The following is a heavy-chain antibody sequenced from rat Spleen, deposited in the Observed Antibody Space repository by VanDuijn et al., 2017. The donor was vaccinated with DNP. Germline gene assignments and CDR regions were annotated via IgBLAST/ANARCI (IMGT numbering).Heavy chain of an antibody. CDR3: TRGDILRSFDY. CDR1: DYSITSCCR. Sequence: EVQLQESGPGLVKPSQSLSLICSVTDYSITSCCRWTWIRKFPGHKLEWMGYINSAGSIEYNPSLKGRISITSDTSKNQFFLQVNSVTTDDTATYYCTRGDILRSFDYWGQGVMVTVSS. D-gene: IGHD1-6*01. V-gene: IGHV3-3*01. J-gene: IGHJ2*01. CDR2: INSAGSI.